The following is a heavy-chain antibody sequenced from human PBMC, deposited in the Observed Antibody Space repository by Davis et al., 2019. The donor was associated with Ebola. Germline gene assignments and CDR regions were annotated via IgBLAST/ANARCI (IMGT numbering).Heavy chain of an antibody. CDR3: AKDRCSGGSCHFDY. J-gene: IGHJ4*02. D-gene: IGHD2-15*01. CDR2: ISGSATST. V-gene: IGHV3-48*03. Sequence: GESLKISCAASGFTFYRYEMNWVRQAPGKGLEWVSYISGSATSTFYADSVKGRFTISRDNAKNSLYLQMNSLRTDDTALYYCAKDRCSGGSCHFDYWGQGTLVTVSS. CDR1: GFTFYRYE.